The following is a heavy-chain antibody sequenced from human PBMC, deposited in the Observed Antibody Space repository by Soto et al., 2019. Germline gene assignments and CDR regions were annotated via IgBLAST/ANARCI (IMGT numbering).Heavy chain of an antibody. V-gene: IGHV1-18*01. J-gene: IGHJ3*02. CDR1: GYTFTRYG. CDR2: ISAYNGDT. CDR3: ARAGTITSPHAFDI. Sequence: QVQLVQSGAEVKKPGASVKVSCKTSGYTFTRYGFSWVRQAPGQGLEWMGWISAYNGDTNFAQKLQGRVTMTTDTSTDTAYMELRSLRADDTAVYYCARAGTITSPHAFDIWGQGTMVTVSS. D-gene: IGHD1-1*01.